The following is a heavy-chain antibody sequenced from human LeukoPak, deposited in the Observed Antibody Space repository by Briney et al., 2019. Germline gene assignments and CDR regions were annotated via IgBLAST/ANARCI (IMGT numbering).Heavy chain of an antibody. V-gene: IGHV3-30*18. CDR1: GFTFSSYG. J-gene: IGHJ4*02. Sequence: PGRSLRLSCAASGFTFSSYGMHWVRQAPGKGLEWVAVISYDGSNKYYADSVKGRFTISRDNSKNTLYLQMNSLGAEDTAVYYCAKVGGQYGLIDYWGQGTLVTVSS. CDR3: AKVGGQYGLIDY. D-gene: IGHD1-26*01. CDR2: ISYDGSNK.